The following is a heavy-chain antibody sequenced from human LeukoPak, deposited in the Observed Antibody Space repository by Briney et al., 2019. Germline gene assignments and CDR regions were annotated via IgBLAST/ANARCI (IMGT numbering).Heavy chain of an antibody. CDR2: ISGSGGST. Sequence: GGSLRLSCAASGFTFSSYAMSWVRQAPGKGLEWVSAISGSGGSTYYADSVKGRFTISRDNSKNTLYLQMNSLRAEDTAVYYCAKASYDFWSGPDIFDYWGQGTLVTVSS. CDR1: GFTFSSYA. CDR3: AKASYDFWSGPDIFDY. J-gene: IGHJ4*02. V-gene: IGHV3-23*01. D-gene: IGHD3-3*01.